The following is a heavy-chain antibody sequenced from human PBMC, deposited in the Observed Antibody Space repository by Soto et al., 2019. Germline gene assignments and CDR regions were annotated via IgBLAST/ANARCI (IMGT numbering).Heavy chain of an antibody. CDR1: GGTFSSYA. CDR2: IIPIFGTA. D-gene: IGHD2-2*01. CDR3: AETLGYCSSTSCSFDY. Sequence: SVKVSCKASGGTFSSYAISWVRQAPGQGLEWMGGIIPIFGTANYAQKFQGRVTITADKSTSTAYMELSSLRSEDTAVYYCAETLGYCSSTSCSFDYWGQGTPVTVSS. J-gene: IGHJ4*02. V-gene: IGHV1-69*06.